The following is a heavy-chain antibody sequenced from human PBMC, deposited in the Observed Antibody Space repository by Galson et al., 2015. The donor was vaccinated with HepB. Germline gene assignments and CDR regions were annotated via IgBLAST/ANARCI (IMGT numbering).Heavy chain of an antibody. V-gene: IGHV1-3*01. D-gene: IGHD3-3*01. J-gene: IGHJ5*02. CDR3: ARGGHSVLRFLEWLSP. CDR1: GYTFTSYA. Sequence: SVKASCKASGYTFTSYAMHWVRQAPGQRLEWMGWINAGNGNTKYSQKFQGRVTITRDTSASTAYMELSSLRSEDTAVYYCARGGHSVLRFLEWLSPWGQGTLVTVSS. CDR2: INAGNGNT.